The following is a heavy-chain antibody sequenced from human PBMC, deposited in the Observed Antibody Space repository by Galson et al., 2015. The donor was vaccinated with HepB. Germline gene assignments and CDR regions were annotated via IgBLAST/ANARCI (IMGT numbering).Heavy chain of an antibody. Sequence: SVKVSCKASGGTFSSYAISWVRQAPGQGLEWMGGIIPIFGTANYAQKFQGRVTITADESTSTAYMELSSLRSEDTAVYYCARTWGREVWFGEKYYYYGMDVWGQGTTVTVSS. D-gene: IGHD3-10*01. J-gene: IGHJ6*02. CDR1: GGTFSSYA. CDR2: IIPIFGTA. CDR3: ARTWGREVWFGEKYYYYGMDV. V-gene: IGHV1-69*13.